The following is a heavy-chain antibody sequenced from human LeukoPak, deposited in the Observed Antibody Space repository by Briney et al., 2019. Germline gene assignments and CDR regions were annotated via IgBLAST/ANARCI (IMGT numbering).Heavy chain of an antibody. D-gene: IGHD4-17*01. Sequence: GGSLRLSCAASGFTFNTCTMNWVRQAPGKGLEWVSSISSDSTYIYYADSVRGRFTISRDNAKNSLYLQMNSLRAEDTAVYYCASDLRYPANWGQGTLVTVSS. CDR1: GFTFNTCT. CDR2: ISSDSTYI. J-gene: IGHJ4*02. V-gene: IGHV3-21*01. CDR3: ASDLRYPAN.